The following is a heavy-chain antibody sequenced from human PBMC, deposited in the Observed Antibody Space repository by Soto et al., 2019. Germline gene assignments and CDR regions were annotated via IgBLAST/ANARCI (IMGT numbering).Heavy chain of an antibody. D-gene: IGHD1-7*01. CDR1: GGSISSTSYY. Sequence: SETLSLSCTVSGGSISSTSYYCGWIRQPPGKGLEWIGSIYYSGSTYYNPSLKSRVTISVDTSKNQFSLKLSSVTAADTAVYYCVTRTKLAYWAQGTLVPVSS. V-gene: IGHV4-39*01. J-gene: IGHJ4*02. CDR3: VTRTKLAY. CDR2: IYYSGST.